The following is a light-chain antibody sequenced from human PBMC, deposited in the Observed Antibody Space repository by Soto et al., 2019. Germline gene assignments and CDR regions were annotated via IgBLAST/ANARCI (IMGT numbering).Light chain of an antibody. CDR2: DVS. Sequence: QSVLTQPASVSGSPGQSITIACTGTSSDVGGYNYVSWYQQHPGKAPKLMIYDVSNRPSGVSNRFTGSKSGNTASLTISGLQDEDEADYYCRSYTGSSTRVFGTGTKLTVL. J-gene: IGLJ1*01. CDR1: SSDVGGYNY. CDR3: RSYTGSSTRV. V-gene: IGLV2-14*01.